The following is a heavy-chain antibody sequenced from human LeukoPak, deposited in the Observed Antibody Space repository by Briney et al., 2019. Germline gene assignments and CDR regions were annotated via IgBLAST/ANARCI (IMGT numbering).Heavy chain of an antibody. J-gene: IGHJ3*02. CDR2: IATSSDYI. CDR1: GFTFSTYS. D-gene: IGHD3-10*01. Sequence: GGSLRLSCAASGFTFSTYSMNWVRQAPGKGLEWVSSIATSSDYIYYAGSLKGRFTISRDNAKNSLYLHMNSLRPDDSAVYYCARGRSITILRGVAISDGFDIWGQGTKVTVS. CDR3: ARGRSITILRGVAISDGFDI. V-gene: IGHV3-21*06.